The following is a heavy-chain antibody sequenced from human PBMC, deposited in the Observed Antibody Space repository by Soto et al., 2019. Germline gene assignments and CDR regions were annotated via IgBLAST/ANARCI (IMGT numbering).Heavy chain of an antibody. CDR2: VYSDGKA. CDR1: GFTVSIGY. D-gene: IGHD2-2*01. Sequence: QLVESGGALVQPGGSLTLSCAASGFTVSIGYMSWVRQVAGTGLEWVSIVYSDGKAYYADSVKGRFTVSRDTSKNTLFLQMSSLRAEATAVYFCSKRKFCPSTTGFDYWGQGALVTVSS. V-gene: IGHV3-66*01. CDR3: SKRKFCPSTTGFDY. J-gene: IGHJ4*02.